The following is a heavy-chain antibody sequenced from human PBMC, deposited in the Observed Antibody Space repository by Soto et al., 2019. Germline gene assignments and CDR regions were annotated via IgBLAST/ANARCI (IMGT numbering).Heavy chain of an antibody. CDR1: GFTFSSYA. D-gene: IGHD5-18*01. Sequence: EVQLLESGGGLVQPGGSLRLSCAASGFTFSSYAMNWVRQAPGKGPEWVSFISGAGDSTYYADSVKGRSTISRDNSRNTLYLQMNSLRAEDTAIYYCAKRAGDGYPDYWGQGSLVTVSS. CDR2: ISGAGDST. J-gene: IGHJ4*02. V-gene: IGHV3-23*01. CDR3: AKRAGDGYPDY.